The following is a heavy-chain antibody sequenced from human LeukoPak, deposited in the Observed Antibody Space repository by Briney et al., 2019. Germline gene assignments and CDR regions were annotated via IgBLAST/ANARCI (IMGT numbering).Heavy chain of an antibody. CDR2: TTPAGAGT. J-gene: IGHJ4*02. Sequence: GGSLRLSCAASGFDFSNCAMSWVRQAPGMGLEWVSATTPAGAGTYYADSVKGRFTISRDNAKNTLYLHMNSLRAEDTAVYYCAKEDPSSSRYYFENWGQGTLVTVSS. CDR3: AKEDPSSSRYYFEN. CDR1: GFDFSNCA. V-gene: IGHV3-23*01.